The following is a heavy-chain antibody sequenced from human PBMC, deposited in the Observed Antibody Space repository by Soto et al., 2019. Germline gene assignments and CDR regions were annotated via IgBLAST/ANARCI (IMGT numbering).Heavy chain of an antibody. J-gene: IGHJ3*02. CDR1: GGSISSSSYY. D-gene: IGHD4-17*01. CDR2: IYYSGST. CDR3: ASQHDYGDYEDAFDI. V-gene: IGHV4-39*01. Sequence: QLQLQESGPGLVKPSETLSLTCTVSGGSISSSSYYWGWIRQPPGKGLEWIGSIYYSGSTYYNPSLKSRVTISVDTSKNQFSLKLSSVTAADTAVYYCASQHDYGDYEDAFDIWGQGTMVTVSS.